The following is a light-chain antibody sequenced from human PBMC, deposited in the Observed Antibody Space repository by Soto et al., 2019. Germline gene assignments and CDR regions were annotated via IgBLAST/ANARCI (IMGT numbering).Light chain of an antibody. CDR3: QQHDNLPIT. CDR2: DAS. V-gene: IGKV1-33*01. CDR1: QDIRNY. Sequence: DLQMTQSPSSLSASVGDRVTITCQASQDIRNYLNWYQQKPGKAPNLLIYDASHLETGVPSRLRGCGSGTDFTFNISSRQPDDIATYYCQQHDNLPITFGQGTRLEIK. J-gene: IGKJ5*01.